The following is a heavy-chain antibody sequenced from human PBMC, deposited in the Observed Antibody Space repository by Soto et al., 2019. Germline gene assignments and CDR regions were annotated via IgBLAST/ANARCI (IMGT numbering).Heavy chain of an antibody. J-gene: IGHJ3*02. V-gene: IGHV1-18*01. D-gene: IGHD3-22*01. CDR2: ISAYNGNT. CDR3: ARDAYDSSRGAFDI. Sequence: GASVKVSCKASGYTFTSYGISWVRQAPGQGLEWMGWISAYNGNTNYAQKLQGRVTMTTDTSTSTAYMELRSLRSDDTAVYYCARDAYDSSRGAFDIWGQGTMVTVSS. CDR1: GYTFTSYG.